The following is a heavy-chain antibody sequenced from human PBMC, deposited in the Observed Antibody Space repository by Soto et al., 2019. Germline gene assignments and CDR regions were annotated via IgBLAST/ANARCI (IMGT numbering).Heavy chain of an antibody. Sequence: LRLSCAASGFTFSSYWMSWVRQAPGKGLEWVANIKQDGSEKYYVDSVKGRFTISRDNAKNSLYLQMNSLRAEDTAVYYCAREGSSSAYYGMDVWGQGTTVTVSS. CDR1: GFTFSSYW. D-gene: IGHD6-6*01. CDR2: IKQDGSEK. V-gene: IGHV3-7*03. CDR3: AREGSSSAYYGMDV. J-gene: IGHJ6*02.